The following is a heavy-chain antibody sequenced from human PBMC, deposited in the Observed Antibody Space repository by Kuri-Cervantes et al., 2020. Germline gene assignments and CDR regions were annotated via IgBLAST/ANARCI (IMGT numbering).Heavy chain of an antibody. D-gene: IGHD3-22*01. CDR1: GYTFTGYY. J-gene: IGHJ4*02. V-gene: IGHV1-2*02. CDR3: ARHVGWRYYDIEWSIDY. CDR2: INPNSGGT. Sequence: ASVKVSCKASGYTFTGYYMHWVRQAPGQGLEWMGWINPNSGGTNYAQKFQGRVTMTRDTSISTAYMELSRLRSDDTAVYYCARHVGWRYYDIEWSIDYWGQGTLVTVSS.